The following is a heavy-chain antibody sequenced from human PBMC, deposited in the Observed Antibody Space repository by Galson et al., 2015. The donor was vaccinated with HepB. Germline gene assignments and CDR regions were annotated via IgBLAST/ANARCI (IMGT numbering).Heavy chain of an antibody. CDR3: ARDRTYCGSPSCSRMGPNY. CDR1: GFTFTKYG. J-gene: IGHJ4*02. CDR2: IWSDGSDK. V-gene: IGHV3-33*01. D-gene: IGHD2-2*01. Sequence: SLRLSCATSGFTFTKYGMHWVRQAPGKGLEWVALIWSDGSDKNYADSVKGRFTISRDNSKNTVSLQMDSLRAEGTAVYYCARDRTYCGSPSCSRMGPNYWGQGTLVTVSS.